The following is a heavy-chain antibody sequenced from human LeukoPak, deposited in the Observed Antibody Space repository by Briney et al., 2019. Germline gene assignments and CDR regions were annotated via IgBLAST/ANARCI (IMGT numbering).Heavy chain of an antibody. J-gene: IGHJ5*02. Sequence: GGSLRLSCAASAFTFSSNTMNWVRQAPGKGREWIGRIRNKANSYIRESAASVRGRFTISRDDSKNSLFLQMNSLRAEDTAVYYGGKDVGWRIDPWGQGTLVTVSS. CDR2: IRNKANSYIR. D-gene: IGHD2-2*03. CDR1: AFTFSSNT. CDR3: GKDVGWRIDP. V-gene: IGHV3-72*01.